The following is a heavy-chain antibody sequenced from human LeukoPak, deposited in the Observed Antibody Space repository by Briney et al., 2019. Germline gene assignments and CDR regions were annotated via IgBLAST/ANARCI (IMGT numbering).Heavy chain of an antibody. V-gene: IGHV1-58*01. D-gene: IGHD3-3*01. J-gene: IGHJ4*02. Sequence: SVKVSCKASGFTFTSSAVQWVRRARGQRLEWIGWIVVGSGNTNYAQKFQERVTITRDMSTSTAYMELSSLRSEDTAVYYCAAYDFWSGYDWDYWGQGTLVTVSS. CDR3: AAYDFWSGYDWDY. CDR2: IVVGSGNT. CDR1: GFTFTSSA.